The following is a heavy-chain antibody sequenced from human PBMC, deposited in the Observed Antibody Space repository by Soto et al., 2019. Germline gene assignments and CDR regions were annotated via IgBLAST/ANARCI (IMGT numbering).Heavy chain of an antibody. CDR2: ISAYNGNT. CDR1: GYTFTSYG. CDR3: ARETNTGYSSGWYYSY. V-gene: IGHV1-18*01. D-gene: IGHD6-19*01. Sequence: ASVKVSCKASGYTFTSYGISWVRQAPGQGLEWMGWISAYNGNTNYAQKLQGRVTMTTDTSTSTAYMELRSLRSDDTAVYYCARETNTGYSSGWYYSYWGQGTLVTVSS. J-gene: IGHJ4*02.